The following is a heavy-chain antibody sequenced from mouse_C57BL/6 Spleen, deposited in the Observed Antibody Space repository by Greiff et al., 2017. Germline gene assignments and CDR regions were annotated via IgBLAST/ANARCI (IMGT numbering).Heavy chain of an antibody. CDR3: AKGATVVGYAMDY. V-gene: IGHV1-54*01. CDR2: INPGSGGT. J-gene: IGHJ4*01. Sequence: VQLQQSGAELVRPGTSVKVSCKASGYAFTNYLIEWVKQRPGQGLEWIGVINPGSGGTNYNEKFKGKATLTADKSSSTAYMQLSSLTSEDSAVYFCAKGATVVGYAMDYWGQGTSVTVSS. CDR1: GYAFTNYL. D-gene: IGHD1-1*01.